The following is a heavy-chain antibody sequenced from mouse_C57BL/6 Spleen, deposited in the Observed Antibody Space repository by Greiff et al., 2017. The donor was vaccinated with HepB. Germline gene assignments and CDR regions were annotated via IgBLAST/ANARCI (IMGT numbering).Heavy chain of an antibody. V-gene: IGHV5-6*01. CDR3: ARRGGSGYCDY. Sequence: EVQLQESGGDLVKPGGSLKLSCAASGFTFSSYGMSWVRQTPDKRLEWVATISSGGSYTYYPDSVKGRFTISRDNAKNNLYLQMSSLKSEDTAMYYCARRGGSGYCDYWGQGTTLTVSS. D-gene: IGHD1-1*01. CDR2: ISSGGSYT. J-gene: IGHJ2*01. CDR1: GFTFSSYG.